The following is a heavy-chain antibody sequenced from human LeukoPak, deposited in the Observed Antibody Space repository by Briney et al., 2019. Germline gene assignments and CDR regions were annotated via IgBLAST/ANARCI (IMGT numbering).Heavy chain of an antibody. CDR1: GASIISTTW. J-gene: IGHJ4*02. V-gene: IGHV4-4*02. D-gene: IGHD3-10*01. CDR2: IYHNGNT. CDR3: ARGPIETGNGHIPYGS. Sequence: PSGTLSLTCGVSGASIISTTWWSWFRQPPGKGLQWIGEIYHNGNTNYNPSLKSRVTISVDRSKNQFTLKLTSLTAADTAVYFCARGPIETGNGHIPYGSWGQGALVTVSS.